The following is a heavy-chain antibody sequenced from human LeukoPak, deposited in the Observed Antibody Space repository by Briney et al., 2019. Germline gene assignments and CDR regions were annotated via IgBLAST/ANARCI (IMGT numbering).Heavy chain of an antibody. J-gene: IGHJ4*02. D-gene: IGHD5-18*01. CDR1: GFTVFNYW. CDR3: TRRGYSYGDRPLYFDY. V-gene: IGHV3-49*03. CDR2: IRSKAYGGTT. Sequence: GGSLRLSCAASGFTVFNYWMSWFRQAPGKGLEWVGFIRSKAYGGTTEYAASVKGRFTISRDDSKSIAYLQMNSLKTEDTAVYYCTRRGYSYGDRPLYFDYWGQGTLVTVSS.